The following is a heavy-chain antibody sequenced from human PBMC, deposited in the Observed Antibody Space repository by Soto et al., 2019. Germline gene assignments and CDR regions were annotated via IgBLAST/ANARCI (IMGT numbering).Heavy chain of an antibody. J-gene: IGHJ4*02. CDR3: ARVGCWVYRGNDY. CDR2: INHSGST. V-gene: IGHV4-34*01. D-gene: IGHD3-16*01. CDR1: GGSFSGYY. Sequence: QVQLQQWGAGLLKPSETLSLTCAVYGGSFSGYYWSWIRQPPGKGLEWIGEINHSGSTKYNPSLKSQVTIPEDSSKNQFSLTLSSVTAADTAVYYWARVGCWVYRGNDYWGQGTLVTVSS.